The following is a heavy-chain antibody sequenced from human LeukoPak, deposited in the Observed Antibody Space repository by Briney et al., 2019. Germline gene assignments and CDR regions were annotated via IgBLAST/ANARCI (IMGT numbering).Heavy chain of an antibody. CDR1: GFTFSSYA. Sequence: GGSLRPSCAASGFTFSSYAMHWVRQAPGKGLEWVAVIYSGGSTYYADSVKGRFTISRDNSKNALYLQMNSLRAEDTAVYYCAGGKGDYWGQGTLVTVSS. CDR2: IYSGGST. V-gene: IGHV3-53*01. J-gene: IGHJ4*02. CDR3: AGGKGDY. D-gene: IGHD4-23*01.